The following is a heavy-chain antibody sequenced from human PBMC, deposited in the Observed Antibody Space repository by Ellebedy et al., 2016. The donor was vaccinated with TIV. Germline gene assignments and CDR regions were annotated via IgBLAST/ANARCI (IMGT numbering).Heavy chain of an antibody. CDR2: IYYSGST. J-gene: IGHJ4*02. D-gene: IGHD3-10*01. Sequence: SETLSLTCAVYGGSFSGYYWSWIRQPPGKGLEWIGYIYYSGSTYYNPSLKSRVTISVDTSKNQFSLKLNSVTAADTAVYYCAHSYGSGSYHYWGQGTLVTVSS. CDR3: AHSYGSGSYHY. CDR1: GGSFSGYY. V-gene: IGHV4-59*06.